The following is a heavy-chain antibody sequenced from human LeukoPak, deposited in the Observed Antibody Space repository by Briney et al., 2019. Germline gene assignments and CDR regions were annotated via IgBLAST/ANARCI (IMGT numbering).Heavy chain of an antibody. CDR2: IYYTGST. D-gene: IGHD3-16*01. CDR1: GGSISSFY. Sequence: SETLSLTCTVSGGSISSFYWSWIRQPPGKGLEWIGYIYYTGSTNYNPSLKSRVTISVDTSKNQFSLKLTSVTAADTAVYYCARETSQKGAHYMDVWGKGTTVTISS. CDR3: ARETSQKGAHYMDV. V-gene: IGHV4-59*01. J-gene: IGHJ6*03.